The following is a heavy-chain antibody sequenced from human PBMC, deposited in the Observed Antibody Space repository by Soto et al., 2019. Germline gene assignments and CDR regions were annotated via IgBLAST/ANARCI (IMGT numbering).Heavy chain of an antibody. CDR3: ARVTYGSGSLSLRGLDY. CDR1: GGSFSGYY. D-gene: IGHD3-10*01. CDR2: INHSGST. J-gene: IGHJ4*02. V-gene: IGHV4-34*01. Sequence: SETLSLTCAVYGGSFSGYYWSWIRQPPGKGLEWIGEINHSGSTNYNPSLKSRVTISVDMSKNQFSLKLSSVTAADTAVYYCARVTYGSGSLSLRGLDYWGQGTLVTVSS.